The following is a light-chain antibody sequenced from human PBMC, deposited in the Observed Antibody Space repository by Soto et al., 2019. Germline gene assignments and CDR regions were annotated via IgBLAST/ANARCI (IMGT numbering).Light chain of an antibody. J-gene: IGKJ4*01. Sequence: EIVMTQSPVTLSVSPGEGVTLSCRASQSVYSNLAWYQQKPGQAPRLLIYDASARATDIPARFSGSGSGTDFTLTVSRLQSEDFAVYHCQQYNNWPLTFGGGTKVEIK. CDR1: QSVYSN. CDR3: QQYNNWPLT. V-gene: IGKV3-15*01. CDR2: DAS.